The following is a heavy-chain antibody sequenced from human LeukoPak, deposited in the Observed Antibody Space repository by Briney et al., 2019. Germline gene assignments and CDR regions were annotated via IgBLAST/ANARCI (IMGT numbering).Heavy chain of an antibody. D-gene: IGHD6-13*01. J-gene: IGHJ4*02. Sequence: GGSLRLSCAASGFTFSSYGMSWVRQAPGKGLEWVSATSGSGGSTYYADSVKGRFTISRDNSKNTLYLQMNSLRAKDTAVYYCAKDSPIAAAGTSGNWGQGTLVTVSS. CDR1: GFTFSSYG. V-gene: IGHV3-23*01. CDR3: AKDSPIAAAGTSGN. CDR2: TSGSGGST.